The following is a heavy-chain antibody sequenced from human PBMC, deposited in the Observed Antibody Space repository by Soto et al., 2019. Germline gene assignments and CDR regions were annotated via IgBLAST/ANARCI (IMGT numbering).Heavy chain of an antibody. J-gene: IGHJ6*02. V-gene: IGHV4-39*01. CDR2: IYYSGST. CDR1: GGSISSSSYY. CDR3: ARQGNYDILTDYYYYYGMDV. D-gene: IGHD3-9*01. Sequence: SETLSLTCTVSGGSISSSSYYWGWIRQPPGKGLEWIGSIYYSGSTCYNPSLKSRVTISVDTSKNQFSLKLSSVTAADTAVYYCARQGNYDILTDYYYYYGMDVWGQGTTVTVSS.